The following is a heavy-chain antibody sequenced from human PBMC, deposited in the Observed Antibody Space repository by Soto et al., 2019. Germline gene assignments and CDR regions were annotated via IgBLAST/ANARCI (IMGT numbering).Heavy chain of an antibody. CDR1: GGTFSSYA. D-gene: IGHD3-22*01. CDR3: ATGGDSDDSCGSPTLTFDY. Sequence: SVKVSCKASGGTFSSYAISWVRQAPGQGLEWMGGIIPIFGTANYAQKFQGRVTITADESTSTAYMELSSLRSEDTAVYSCATGGDSDDSCGSPTLTFDYWGQGTLVTVSS. J-gene: IGHJ4*02. CDR2: IIPIFGTA. V-gene: IGHV1-69*13.